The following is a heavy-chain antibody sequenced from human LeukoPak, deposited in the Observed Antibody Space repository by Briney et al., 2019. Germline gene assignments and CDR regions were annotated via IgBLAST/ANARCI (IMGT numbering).Heavy chain of an antibody. D-gene: IGHD3-22*01. CDR2: INAYNGNT. CDR1: GYTFSIYG. J-gene: IGHJ6*02. CDR3: ARGDSSGYQSLYYGMDV. Sequence: ASVKVSCKGSGYTFSIYGISWVRQAAGQGLEWMGWINAYNGNTNYAQKFQGRVTMTTDTSTKTAYMELRSLRSDDTAVYYCARGDSSGYQSLYYGMDVWGQGTTVTVSS. V-gene: IGHV1-18*01.